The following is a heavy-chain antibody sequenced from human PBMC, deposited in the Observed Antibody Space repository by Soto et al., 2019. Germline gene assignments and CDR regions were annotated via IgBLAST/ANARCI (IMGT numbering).Heavy chain of an antibody. J-gene: IGHJ6*02. Sequence: ASVKVSCKASGYTFTGYYMHWVRQAPGQGLEWMGWINPNSGGTNDAQKFQGRVTMTRDTSISTAYMELSRLRSDDTAVYYCASDRELAYYYYGMDVWGQGTTVTVSS. CDR2: INPNSGGT. V-gene: IGHV1-2*02. CDR3: ASDRELAYYYYGMDV. CDR1: GYTFTGYY. D-gene: IGHD1-1*01.